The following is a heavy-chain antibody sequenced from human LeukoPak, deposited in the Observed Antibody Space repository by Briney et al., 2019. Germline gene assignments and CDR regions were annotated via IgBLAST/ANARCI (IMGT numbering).Heavy chain of an antibody. V-gene: IGHV4-4*07. CDR3: ARELASGWLIDY. D-gene: IGHD6-19*01. Sequence: SETLSLTCTVSGGSISSYYWSWIRQPPGKGLEWIGRIYTSGSTNYNPSLKSRVTMSVDTSKNQFSLKLSSVTAADTAVYYCARELASGWLIDYWGQGTLVTVSS. J-gene: IGHJ4*02. CDR1: GGSISSYY. CDR2: IYTSGST.